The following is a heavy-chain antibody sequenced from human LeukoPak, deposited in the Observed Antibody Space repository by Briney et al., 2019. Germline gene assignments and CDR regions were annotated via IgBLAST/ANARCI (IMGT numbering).Heavy chain of an antibody. Sequence: GGSLRLSCAASGFTFSSYAMSWVRQAPGKGPEWVSAIGGSGGSTYYADSVKGRFTISRDNSKNTLYLQMNSLRAEDTAVYYCAKGASYYGSGSYFDYWGQGTLVTVSS. CDR2: IGGSGGST. CDR1: GFTFSSYA. J-gene: IGHJ4*02. V-gene: IGHV3-23*01. D-gene: IGHD3-10*01. CDR3: AKGASYYGSGSYFDY.